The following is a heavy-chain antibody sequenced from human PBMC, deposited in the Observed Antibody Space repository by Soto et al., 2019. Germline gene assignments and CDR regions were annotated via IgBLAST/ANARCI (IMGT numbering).Heavy chain of an antibody. Sequence: PSETLSLTCTISGGSISGFYWGWIRQPPGKGLEWIGNIYYSGSANYDPSLRSRVTISLNTPKNQFSLNLNSVTAADTAIYYCARWTYCGGDCYWLDFWGQGTLVTVSS. J-gene: IGHJ4*02. CDR2: IYYSGSA. D-gene: IGHD2-21*02. V-gene: IGHV4-59*01. CDR1: GGSISGFY. CDR3: ARWTYCGGDCYWLDF.